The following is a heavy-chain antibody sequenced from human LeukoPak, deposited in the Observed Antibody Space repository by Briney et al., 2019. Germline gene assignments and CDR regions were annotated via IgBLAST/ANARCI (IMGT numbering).Heavy chain of an antibody. V-gene: IGHV3-23*01. D-gene: IGHD3-9*01. CDR2: ITGSGGST. J-gene: IGHJ4*02. CDR3: ARGLRYFDWPPKYYFDY. CDR1: EFTFSSYA. Sequence: PGGSLRLSCPASEFTFSSYAMSWVRQAPGKGLEWVSGITGSGGSTYYADSVKGRFTISRDNAKNSLNLQMNSLRAEDTAVYYCARGLRYFDWPPKYYFDYWGQGTLVTVSS.